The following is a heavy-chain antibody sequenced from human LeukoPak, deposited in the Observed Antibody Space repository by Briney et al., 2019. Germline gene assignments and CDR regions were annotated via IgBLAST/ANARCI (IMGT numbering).Heavy chain of an antibody. CDR3: ARGRQSNWFDP. Sequence: TSETLSLTCTVSGGSISSGDYYWSWIRQPPGKGLEWIGYIYYSGSTYYNPSLKSRVTISEDTSKNQFSLKLSSVTAADTAVYYCARGRQSNWFDPWGQGILVTVSS. J-gene: IGHJ5*02. D-gene: IGHD6-19*01. V-gene: IGHV4-31*03. CDR1: GGSISSGDYY. CDR2: IYYSGST.